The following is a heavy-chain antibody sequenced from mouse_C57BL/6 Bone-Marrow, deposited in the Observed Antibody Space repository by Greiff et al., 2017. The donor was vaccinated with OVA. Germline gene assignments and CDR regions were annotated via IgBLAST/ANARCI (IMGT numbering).Heavy chain of an antibody. V-gene: IGHV1-64*01. Sequence: QVQLQPPGAELVKPGASVKLSCKASGFTFTSYWMHWVKPWPGQGLEWIGLLHPNSGSTNHHAKFKTKDTLTVDESFSTAYMQLCGLASEDSAFYYCARFTVAYWGQGTLVTVSA. CDR3: ARFTVAY. CDR1: GFTFTSYW. J-gene: IGHJ3*01. CDR2: LHPNSGST.